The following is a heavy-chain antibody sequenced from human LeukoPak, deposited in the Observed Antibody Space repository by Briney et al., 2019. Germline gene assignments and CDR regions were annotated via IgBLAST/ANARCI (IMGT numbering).Heavy chain of an antibody. CDR1: GYSISSGYY. CDR3: ARGTIAFIAAAAKGVDY. J-gene: IGHJ4*02. V-gene: IGHV4-38-2*02. Sequence: PSETLSLTCTVSGYSISSGYYWGWIRQPPGKGLEWIGSIYHSGSTYYNPSLKSRVTISVDRSKNQFSLKLSSVTAADTAVYYCARGTIAFIAAAAKGVDYWGQGTLVAVSS. D-gene: IGHD6-13*01. CDR2: IYHSGST.